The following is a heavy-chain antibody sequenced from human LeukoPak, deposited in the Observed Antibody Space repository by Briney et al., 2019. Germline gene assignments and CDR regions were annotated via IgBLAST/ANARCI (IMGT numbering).Heavy chain of an antibody. CDR1: GFTFSAYA. Sequence: GSLRLSCSAHGFTFSAYAMYWVRQAPGKGLQYVSGIRSNGGRSLYAESVKGRFTISRDNSKNTLDLQMSSLRVEDTSVYYCVKITSGTGGDCWGQGTRLTVS. D-gene: IGHD1-14*01. CDR3: VKITSGTGGDC. V-gene: IGHV3-64D*09. CDR2: IRSNGGRS. J-gene: IGHJ4*02.